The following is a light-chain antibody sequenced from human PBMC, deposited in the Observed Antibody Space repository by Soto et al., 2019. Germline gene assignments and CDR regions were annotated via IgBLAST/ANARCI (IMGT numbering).Light chain of an antibody. V-gene: IGKV4-1*01. CDR2: WAS. Sequence: DIVMTQSPDSLAVSLGERATINCKSSQSLLYNSNNKNYLACYQQEPGQPPKLLIYWASTRESGVPDRFSGGGSGTDFTLTISNQQAEDVAVYYCHQYYSVPLTFGGGTKVEIK. CDR3: HQYYSVPLT. CDR1: QSLLYNSNNKNY. J-gene: IGKJ4*01.